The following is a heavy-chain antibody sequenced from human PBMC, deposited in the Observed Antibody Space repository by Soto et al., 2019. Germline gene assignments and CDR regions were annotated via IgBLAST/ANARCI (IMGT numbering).Heavy chain of an antibody. CDR1: GFTFSSYG. V-gene: IGHV3-30*03. CDR2: ISYDGSNK. J-gene: IGHJ4*02. CDR3: AGGPYYFDY. D-gene: IGHD3-16*01. Sequence: GGSLRLSCAASGFTFSSYGMHWVRQAPGKGLEWVAVISYDGSNKYYADSVKGRFTISRDNSKNTLYLQMNSLRAEDTAVYYCAGGPYYFDYWGQGTLVTVSS.